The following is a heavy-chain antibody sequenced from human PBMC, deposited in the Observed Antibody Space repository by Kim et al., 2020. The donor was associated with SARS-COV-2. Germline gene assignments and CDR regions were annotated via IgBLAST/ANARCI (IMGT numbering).Heavy chain of an antibody. J-gene: IGHJ6*02. Sequence: GRSLRLSCAASGFTFSSYGMHWVRQAPGKGLEWVAVISYDGSNKEYAESVKGRFAIYRDNSKNTLYLQMNSLRAEDTAVYYCAKDKYSGYDYLFSYGMDVWGPGTTVTVS. CDR3: AKDKYSGYDYLFSYGMDV. CDR1: GFTFSSYG. V-gene: IGHV3-30*18. CDR2: ISYDGSNK. D-gene: IGHD5-12*01.